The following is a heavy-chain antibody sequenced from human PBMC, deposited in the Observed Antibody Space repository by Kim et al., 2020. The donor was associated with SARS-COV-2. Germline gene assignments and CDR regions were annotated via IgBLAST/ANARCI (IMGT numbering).Heavy chain of an antibody. CDR2: IIPILGIA. Sequence: SVKVSCKASGGTFSSYAISWVRQAPGQGLEWMGRIIPILGIANYAQKFQGRVTITADKSTSTAYMELSSLRSEDTAVYYCARDSGYSYGSSQFDYWGQGTLVTVSS. CDR3: ARDSGYSYGSSQFDY. V-gene: IGHV1-69*04. CDR1: GGTFSSYA. D-gene: IGHD5-18*01. J-gene: IGHJ4*02.